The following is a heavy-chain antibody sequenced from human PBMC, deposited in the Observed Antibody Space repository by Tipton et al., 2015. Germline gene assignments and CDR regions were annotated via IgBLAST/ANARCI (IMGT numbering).Heavy chain of an antibody. V-gene: IGHV4-61*01. Sequence: TLSLTCTVSGGSVSSANYYWSWIRQPPGKGLEWIGYISYSGSTHYNPSLKSRVTISVDTSKNQFSLTLNSVTAADTAVYYCAREAVARYYYGMDVWGQGTTVTVSS. CDR3: AREAVARYYYGMDV. J-gene: IGHJ6*02. CDR1: GGSVSSANYY. D-gene: IGHD6-19*01. CDR2: ISYSGST.